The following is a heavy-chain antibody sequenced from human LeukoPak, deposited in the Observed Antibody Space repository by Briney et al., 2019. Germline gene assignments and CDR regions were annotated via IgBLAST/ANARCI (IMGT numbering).Heavy chain of an antibody. D-gene: IGHD3-22*01. CDR2: INTNTGNP. CDR1: GYTFTSYG. J-gene: IGHJ4*02. CDR3: ARDPDRVYYDTSGYYSEDY. Sequence: ASVKVSCKASGYTFTSYGISWVRQAPGQGLEWMGWINTNTGNPTYAQGFTGRFVFSLDTSVSTAYLQISSLKAEDTAVYYCARDPDRVYYDTSGYYSEDYWGQGTVVTVSS. V-gene: IGHV7-4-1*02.